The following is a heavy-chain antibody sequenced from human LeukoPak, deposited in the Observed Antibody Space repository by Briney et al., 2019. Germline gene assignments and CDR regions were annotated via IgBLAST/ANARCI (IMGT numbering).Heavy chain of an antibody. Sequence: SETPSLTCSVSGGSISSDYWSWIRQPPGEGLGWVGYIYNGGSTKYNSSLKSRVTISADTSNNQFSLKLSSVTAADTAVYYCARGAVWFDWLGGYHMDVWGKGTTVIVSS. CDR2: IYNGGST. CDR1: GGSISSDY. D-gene: IGHD3-9*01. V-gene: IGHV4-59*01. J-gene: IGHJ6*03. CDR3: ARGAVWFDWLGGYHMDV.